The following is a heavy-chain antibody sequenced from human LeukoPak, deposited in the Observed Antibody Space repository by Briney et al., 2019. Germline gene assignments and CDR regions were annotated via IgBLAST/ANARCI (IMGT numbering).Heavy chain of an antibody. CDR3: AKDSRWPNDAFVI. J-gene: IGHJ3*02. V-gene: IGHV3-23*01. CDR1: DFTFKTYP. Sequence: GGSLRLSCAVSDFTFKTYPMSWLRQAPGRGLEWVTAIGVSGDTYYAGSVKGRFTISRDNSKNTVYLQMNSLRADDTAVYYCAKDSRWPNDAFVIWDQGTLVTVSS. D-gene: IGHD6-13*01. CDR2: IGVSGDT.